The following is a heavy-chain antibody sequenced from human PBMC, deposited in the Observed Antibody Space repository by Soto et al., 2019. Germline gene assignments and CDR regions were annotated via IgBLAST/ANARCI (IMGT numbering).Heavy chain of an antibody. J-gene: IGHJ5*02. V-gene: IGHV1-3*01. CDR2: INAGNGHT. CDR1: GYIFTNFA. D-gene: IGHD1-20*01. Sequence: QVQLVQSGAEVKKPGASVKISCKTSGYIFTNFALHWVRQAPGQGLEWMAWINAGNGHTKYSQKFQDRVTITRDTSASTAYMEVSSLTYADTAVYYCARAMAVGNRYNWFVPWGQGTLVTVSS. CDR3: ARAMAVGNRYNWFVP.